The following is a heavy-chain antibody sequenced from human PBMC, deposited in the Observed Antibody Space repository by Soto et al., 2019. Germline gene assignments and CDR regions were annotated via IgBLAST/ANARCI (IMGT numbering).Heavy chain of an antibody. D-gene: IGHD3-10*01. CDR2: IYPGDSDT. CDR1: GYSFTSYW. Sequence: PGESLKISCKGSGYSFTSYWIDWVSQMPGKGLKWMGIIYPGDSDTRYSPSFQGQVTISADKSISTAYLQWSSLKASDTAMYYWARFEYSSSLPRFLWFGDERGYYMDVWSKGTSVTGSS. CDR3: ARFEYSSSLPRFLWFGDERGYYMDV. V-gene: IGHV5-51*01. J-gene: IGHJ6*03.